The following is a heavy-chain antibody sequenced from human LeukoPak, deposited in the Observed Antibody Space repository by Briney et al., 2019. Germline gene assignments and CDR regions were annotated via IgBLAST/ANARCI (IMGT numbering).Heavy chain of an antibody. J-gene: IGHJ4*02. Sequence: GRSLRLSCAASGFTFSDYYMSWIRQAPGKGLEWVSYISSSGSTIYYADSVKGRFTISRDNAKNSLYLQMNSLRAEDTAVYYCARGRSSGRKNYFDYWGQGTLVTVSS. CDR2: ISSSGSTI. CDR1: GFTFSDYY. CDR3: ARGRSSGRKNYFDY. V-gene: IGHV3-11*01. D-gene: IGHD6-19*01.